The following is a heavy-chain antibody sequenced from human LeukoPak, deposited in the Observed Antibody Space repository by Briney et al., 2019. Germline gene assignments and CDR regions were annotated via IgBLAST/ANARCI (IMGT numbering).Heavy chain of an antibody. Sequence: SVNVSCKASGGTFSSYAISWVRQAPGQGLEWMGGIIPIFGTANYAQKFQGRVTITADKSTSTAYMELSSLRSEDTAVYYCARDGGQIRYFDWLLIPRDYYYYGMDVWGKGTTVTVSS. CDR3: ARDGGQIRYFDWLLIPRDYYYYGMDV. CDR1: GGTFSSYA. CDR2: IIPIFGTA. J-gene: IGHJ6*04. V-gene: IGHV1-69*06. D-gene: IGHD3-9*01.